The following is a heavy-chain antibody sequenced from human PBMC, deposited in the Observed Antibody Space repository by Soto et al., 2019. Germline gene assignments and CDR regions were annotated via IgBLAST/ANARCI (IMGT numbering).Heavy chain of an antibody. D-gene: IGHD6-19*01. CDR1: GFTFSSYS. CDR2: ISKSFSPT. J-gene: IGHJ4*02. Sequence: PGGSLRLSCAAAGFTFSSYSMMWVRQAPGKGLEWISYISKSFSPTHYADSVKGRFTISRDNAQNTLYLQMNSLRAEDTAVYFCVKDSHPGWYLNYWGRGTLVTVSS. V-gene: IGHV3-48*01. CDR3: VKDSHPGWYLNY.